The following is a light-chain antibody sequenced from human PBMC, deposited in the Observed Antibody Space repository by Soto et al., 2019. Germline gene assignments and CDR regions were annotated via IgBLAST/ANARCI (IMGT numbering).Light chain of an antibody. V-gene: IGKV3-20*01. CDR2: EAS. Sequence: DIVLTQSPGTLSLSPGERAILSCRASQSVSSSSLAWYQQNPGQAPRLLIYEASSRATGIPDRFSGSGSGTDFTLTISRLEPEDFAVYYCQQYRTFGQGTKV. CDR3: QQYRT. J-gene: IGKJ1*01. CDR1: QSVSSSS.